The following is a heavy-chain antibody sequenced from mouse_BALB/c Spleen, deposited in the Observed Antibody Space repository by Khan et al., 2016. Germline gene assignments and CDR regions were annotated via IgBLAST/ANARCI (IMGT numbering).Heavy chain of an antibody. D-gene: IGHD1-1*01. CDR1: GHPFTTYW. J-gene: IGHJ2*01. CDR3: ASGSTVFDF. V-gene: IGHV1-52*01. Sequence: QVQLQQPGAELVRPGASVKLSCKASGHPFTTYWMNWVKQRPEQGLEWIGRIDPYDSETHYDQKFKDRAILTVDKSSSTAYMQLSCLTSEVSAVYCCASGSTVFDFWGQGTTLTVSS. CDR2: IDPYDSET.